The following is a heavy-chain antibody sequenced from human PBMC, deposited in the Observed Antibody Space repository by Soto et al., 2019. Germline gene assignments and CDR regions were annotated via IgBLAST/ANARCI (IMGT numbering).Heavy chain of an antibody. CDR2: IYPRDSDT. D-gene: IGHD2-15*01. Sequence: PGESLKISCKGSGYSFTSYWIGWVRQMPGKGLEWMGIIYPRDSDTRYSPSFQGQVTISADKSISTAYLQWSSLKASDTAMYYCAVHCSGGSCYSGNWFDPWGQGTLVTVSS. V-gene: IGHV5-51*01. CDR1: GYSFTSYW. J-gene: IGHJ5*02. CDR3: AVHCSGGSCYSGNWFDP.